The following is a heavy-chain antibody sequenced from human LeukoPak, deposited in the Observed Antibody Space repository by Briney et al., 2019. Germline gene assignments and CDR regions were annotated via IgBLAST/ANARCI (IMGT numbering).Heavy chain of an antibody. Sequence: GESLKISCKGSGYSFTNFWVSWVRQVPGKGLEWMGVIYLGDSDTRYSPSLRGQVTISADKSISTAYLQWNSLKTSDTAMYFCARHMGGYSNSPFDYWGQGILVTVSS. CDR3: ARHMGGYSNSPFDY. J-gene: IGHJ4*02. V-gene: IGHV5-51*01. D-gene: IGHD6-13*01. CDR1: GYSFTNFW. CDR2: IYLGDSDT.